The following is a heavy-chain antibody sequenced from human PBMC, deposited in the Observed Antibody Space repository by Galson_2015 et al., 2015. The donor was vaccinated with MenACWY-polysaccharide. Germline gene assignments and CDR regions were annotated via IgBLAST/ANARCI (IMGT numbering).Heavy chain of an antibody. CDR3: ARVRGGQWPRYSMDV. D-gene: IGHD6-19*01. J-gene: IGHJ6*02. CDR2: LHTTGRG. CDR1: GGSINSYY. V-gene: IGHV4-59*01. Sequence: ETLSLTCTVSGGSINSYYWGWIRQSPGKGLEWIGYLHTTGRGNYNPSLKSRVTISVDASKKEFSLNLSSVTAADTAIYYCARVRGGQWPRYSMDVWGQGTTVTVSS.